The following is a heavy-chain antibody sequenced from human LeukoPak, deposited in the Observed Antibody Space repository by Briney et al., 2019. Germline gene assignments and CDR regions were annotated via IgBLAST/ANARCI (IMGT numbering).Heavy chain of an antibody. J-gene: IGHJ6*02. CDR1: GFTFSSYD. CDR2: IGTAGDT. V-gene: IGHV3-13*01. CDR3: ARVAPTYGMDV. Sequence: GGSLRLSCAASGFTFSSYDMHWVRQATGKGLEWVSAIGTAGDTYYPGSVKGRFTISRENAKNSLYLQMNGLRAGDTAVYYCARVAPTYGMDVWGQGTTVTVSS.